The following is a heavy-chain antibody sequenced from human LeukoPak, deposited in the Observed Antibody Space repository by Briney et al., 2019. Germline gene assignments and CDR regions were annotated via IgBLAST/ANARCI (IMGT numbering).Heavy chain of an antibody. CDR3: ARSQNYYGSGDY. CDR1: GDSFSNGNYY. J-gene: IGHJ4*02. V-gene: IGHV4-61*03. Sequence: SETLSLTCTVSGDSFSNGNYYWSWLRQPPGKALEWIGYIYYTGKTYYNPSLEGRVTILVDTSRNHFSVKLSSVTAADTAVYYCARSQNYYGSGDYWSQGTLVTVSS. D-gene: IGHD3-10*01. CDR2: IYYTGKT.